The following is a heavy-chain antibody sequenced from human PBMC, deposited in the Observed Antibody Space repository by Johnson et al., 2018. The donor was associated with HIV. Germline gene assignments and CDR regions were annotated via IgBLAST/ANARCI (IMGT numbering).Heavy chain of an antibody. J-gene: IGHJ3*01. CDR2: ISSLGST. CDR3: VRDKWTPGASDV. CDR1: GFTVSTNY. Sequence: VQLVESGGGLLQPGGSMRLSCAASGFTVSTNYMSWVRQAPGKGLEWVSVISSLGSTYYADSVKGRFTISRDNSKNTLYLQMNSLRAEDTAVYYCVRDKWTPGASDVWGQGTMVTVSS. D-gene: IGHD1-26*01. V-gene: IGHV3-53*01.